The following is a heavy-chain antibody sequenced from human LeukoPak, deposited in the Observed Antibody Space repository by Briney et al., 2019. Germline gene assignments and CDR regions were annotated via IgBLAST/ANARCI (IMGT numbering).Heavy chain of an antibody. D-gene: IGHD3-10*01. CDR3: AKDYRGSDPMFDY. J-gene: IGHJ4*02. CDR1: GFTFSSYA. Sequence: GGSLRLSCVASGFTFSSYAMSWVRQAPGRGLEWVSSINGSGAETWYTDSVKGRFTISRDNSKNTLYLQVNSLRAEDTAVYHCAKDYRGSDPMFDYWGQGTLVTVSS. V-gene: IGHV3-23*01. CDR2: INGSGAET.